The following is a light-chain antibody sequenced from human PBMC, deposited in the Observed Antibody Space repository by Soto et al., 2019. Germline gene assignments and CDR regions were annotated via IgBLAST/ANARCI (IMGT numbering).Light chain of an antibody. Sequence: QAVVTQEPSLTVSPGGTGTHTCAYSTGPVTSDYYPNWFQQKPGKAHRALIYSTTKKHSWTPARFSGSLLGGKAALTLSGVQPEDEADYYGLLYYGAAVVFGGGNQLTVL. V-gene: IGLV7-43*01. CDR3: LLYYGAAVV. J-gene: IGLJ2*01. CDR1: TGPVTSDYY. CDR2: STT.